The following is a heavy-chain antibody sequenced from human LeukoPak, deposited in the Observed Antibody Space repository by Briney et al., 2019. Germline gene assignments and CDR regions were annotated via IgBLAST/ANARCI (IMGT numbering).Heavy chain of an antibody. CDR1: GFTFSSYA. D-gene: IGHD2-2*01. CDR3: AKPVRDQLLCSNDY. CDR2: ISDSGGAT. J-gene: IGHJ4*02. V-gene: IGHV3-23*01. Sequence: GGSLRLSCAASGFTFSSYAMKWVRQAQGKGLEWVSGISDSGGATYYVDSVKGRFTISRDNSKNTVYLQMNSLRAEDTAVYYCAKPVRDQLLCSNDYWGQGTLVTVSS.